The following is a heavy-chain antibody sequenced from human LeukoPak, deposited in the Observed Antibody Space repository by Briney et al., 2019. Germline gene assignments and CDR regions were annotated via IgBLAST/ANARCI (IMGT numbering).Heavy chain of an antibody. D-gene: IGHD6-6*01. V-gene: IGHV4-59*08. CDR1: GGSMRSYY. CDR3: ARHFAYSSSSYFDY. Sequence: PSETLSLTCTVSGGSMRSYYWSWIRQPPGKGLEWIGYIYYTGSTNYNPSLKSRVTMFEDKSKNQFSLRLYSVTVADTAVYYCARHFAYSSSSYFDYWGQGSLVTVSS. J-gene: IGHJ4*02. CDR2: IYYTGST.